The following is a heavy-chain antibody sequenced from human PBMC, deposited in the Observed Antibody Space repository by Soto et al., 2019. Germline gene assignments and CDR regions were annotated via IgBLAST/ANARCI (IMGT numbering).Heavy chain of an antibody. V-gene: IGHV1-69*13. CDR1: GGTFRSYA. CDR3: AIRYCSSTSCYVSYFDY. CDR2: IIPIFGAA. Sequence: ASVTVSCKATGGTFRSYAISWVRQAPGQGLEWVGGIIPIFGAANYAQKFQGRVTITADESTSTAYMELSSLRSEDTAVYYCAIRYCSSTSCYVSYFDYWGQGTLVTVSS. D-gene: IGHD2-2*01. J-gene: IGHJ4*02.